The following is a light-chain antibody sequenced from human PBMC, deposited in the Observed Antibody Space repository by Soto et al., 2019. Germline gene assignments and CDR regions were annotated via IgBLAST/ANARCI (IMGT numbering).Light chain of an antibody. CDR3: QQYDNLPLT. Sequence: DIQMTQSPSTLSVSVGDRVTITCRASQSINSWLAWYQQKPGKAPKLLIYDASNLESGVPSRFSGSGSGTDFTFTISSLQPEDIATYYCQQYDNLPLTFGGGTKVDIK. CDR1: QSINSW. CDR2: DAS. V-gene: IGKV1-5*01. J-gene: IGKJ4*01.